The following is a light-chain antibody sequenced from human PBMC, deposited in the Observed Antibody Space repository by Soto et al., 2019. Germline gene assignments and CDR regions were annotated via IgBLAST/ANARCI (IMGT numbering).Light chain of an antibody. CDR3: QQRSNWPIT. Sequence: EIVLTQSPGTLSLSPGERATLSCRASQSVSSTYLAWYQQKPGQAPRLLIYGTSSRATGIPDRFSGSGSGTDFTLTISRLEPEDFAVYYCQQRSNWPITFGPGTKVEIK. CDR1: QSVSSTY. J-gene: IGKJ3*01. CDR2: GTS. V-gene: IGKV3D-20*02.